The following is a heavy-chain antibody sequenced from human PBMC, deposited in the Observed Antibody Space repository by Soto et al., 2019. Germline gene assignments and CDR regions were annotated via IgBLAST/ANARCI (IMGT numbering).Heavy chain of an antibody. CDR1: GGTFSSYA. D-gene: IGHD3-16*02. CDR3: ARSNDYVWGSYRTAFDY. CDR2: IIPIFGTA. Sequence: SVKVSCKASGGTFSSYAISWVRQAPGQGLEWMGGIIPIFGTANYAQKFQGRVTITADESTSTAYMELSSLRSEDTAVYYCARSNDYVWGSYRTAFDYWGQGTLVTVSS. J-gene: IGHJ4*02. V-gene: IGHV1-69*13.